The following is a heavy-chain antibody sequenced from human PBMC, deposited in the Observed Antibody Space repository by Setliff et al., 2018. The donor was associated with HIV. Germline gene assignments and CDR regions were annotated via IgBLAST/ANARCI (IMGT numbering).Heavy chain of an antibody. D-gene: IGHD6-19*01. CDR3: AKGVAVAGTYFQH. V-gene: IGHV3-30*02. Sequence: GGSLRLSCAASRFIFSGYGMHWVRQAPGQGLQWVAFIHFDGRDSYYANSVRGRFTISRDNSQKMLWLKMNNLRAEDTAVYFCAKGVAVAGTYFQHWGQGTLVTVSS. CDR2: IHFDGRDS. CDR1: RFIFSGYG. J-gene: IGHJ1*01.